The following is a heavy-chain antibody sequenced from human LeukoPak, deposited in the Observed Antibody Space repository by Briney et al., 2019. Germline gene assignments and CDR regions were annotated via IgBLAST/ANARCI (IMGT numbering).Heavy chain of an antibody. CDR1: GFTFDDYA. CDR3: AKDLASTVTTGFDY. D-gene: IGHD4-17*01. CDR2: ISWNSGSI. V-gene: IGHV3-9*03. Sequence: GRSLRLSCAASGFTFDDYAMHWVRRAPGKGLEWVSGISWNSGSIGYADSVKGRFTISRDNAKNSLYLQMNSLRAEDMALYYCAKDLASTVTTGFDYWGQGTLVTVSS. J-gene: IGHJ4*02.